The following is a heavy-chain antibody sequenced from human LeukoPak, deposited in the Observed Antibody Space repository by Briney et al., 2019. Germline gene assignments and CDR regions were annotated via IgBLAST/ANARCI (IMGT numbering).Heavy chain of an antibody. Sequence: SETLSLTCTVSGGSISTTSYYWGWIRQPPGKGLEWIGSISHSGSTYYNPSLKSRLTMSVDTSENQFSLKLTSVTAADTAVYYCAGQNYYDSNGYYYYFDYWGQGTLVTVSS. V-gene: IGHV4-39*01. CDR1: GGSISTTSYY. D-gene: IGHD3-22*01. CDR2: ISHSGST. CDR3: AGQNYYDSNGYYYYFDY. J-gene: IGHJ4*02.